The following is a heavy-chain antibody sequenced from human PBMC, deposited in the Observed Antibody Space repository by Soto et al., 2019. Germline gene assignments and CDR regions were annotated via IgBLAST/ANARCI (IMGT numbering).Heavy chain of an antibody. CDR3: AHRQVATSDPGWFDP. CDR1: GFSLTTRGKG. CDR2: IYWDDDK. D-gene: IGHD6-13*01. V-gene: IGHV2-5*02. J-gene: IGHJ5*02. Sequence: QITLKESGPPLVKPTQTLTLTCTFSGFSLTTRGKGVGWIRQPPGKALEWLALIYWDDDKRYRPSLKSRLTITKDTSRNQVVLTMTNMDPVDTATYYCAHRQVATSDPGWFDPWGQGTLVTVSS.